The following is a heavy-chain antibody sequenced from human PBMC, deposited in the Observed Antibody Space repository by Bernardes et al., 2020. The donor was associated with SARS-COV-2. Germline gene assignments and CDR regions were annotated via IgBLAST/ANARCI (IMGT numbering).Heavy chain of an antibody. J-gene: IGHJ4*02. D-gene: IGHD3-22*01. CDR3: ARQERHYYDSSGSYFDY. Sequence: SETLSLTRTVSGGSISSSSYYWGWIRQPPGKGLEWIGSIYYSGSTYYNPSLKSRVTISVDTSKNQFSLKLSSVTAADTAVYYCARQERHYYDSSGSYFDYWGQGTLVTVSS. V-gene: IGHV4-39*01. CDR2: IYYSGST. CDR1: GGSISSSSYY.